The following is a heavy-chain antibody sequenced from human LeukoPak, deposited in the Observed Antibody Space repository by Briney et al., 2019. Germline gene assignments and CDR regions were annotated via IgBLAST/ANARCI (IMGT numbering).Heavy chain of an antibody. CDR2: FYPGDSDT. CDR1: GYSVTSYW. J-gene: IGHJ4*02. Sequence: GESLKISWKGSGYSVTSYWIGWGRQMPGKCLEWMGIFYPGDSDTRYSPSFQGQVTISADKSISTAYLQWSSLKASDTAMYYCARRANYYYDSSGYYYLIDYWGQGTLVTVSS. CDR3: ARRANYYYDSSGYYYLIDY. D-gene: IGHD3-22*01. V-gene: IGHV5-51*01.